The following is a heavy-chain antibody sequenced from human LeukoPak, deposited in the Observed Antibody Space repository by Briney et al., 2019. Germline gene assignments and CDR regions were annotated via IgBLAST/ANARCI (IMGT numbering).Heavy chain of an antibody. CDR3: ASYGDYPYYFDY. CDR1: GGSVSSGDYY. D-gene: IGHD4-17*01. CDR2: IYYSGST. Sequence: SQTLSLTCTVSGGSVSSGDYYWSWIRQPPGKGLEWIGYIYYSGSTYYNPSLKSRVTISVDTSKNQFSLKLSSVTAADTAVYYCASYGDYPYYFDYWGQGTLVTVSS. J-gene: IGHJ4*02. V-gene: IGHV4-30-4*01.